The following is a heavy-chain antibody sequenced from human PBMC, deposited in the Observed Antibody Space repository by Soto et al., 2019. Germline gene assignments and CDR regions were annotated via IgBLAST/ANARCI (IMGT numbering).Heavy chain of an antibody. V-gene: IGHV1-8*01. CDR2: MNPNSGNA. Sequence: QVQLVQSGAEVKKPGASVKVSCKASGYTFTSYDINWVRQATGQGLEWMGWMNPNSGNAGHAQKFQGRVTMTRNTSISTAYRGLRSLGSEDTAVYYCASRGYSSSWHYYYYSGMDVWGQGTTVTVSS. J-gene: IGHJ6*02. CDR1: GYTFTSYD. CDR3: ASRGYSSSWHYYYYSGMDV. D-gene: IGHD6-13*01.